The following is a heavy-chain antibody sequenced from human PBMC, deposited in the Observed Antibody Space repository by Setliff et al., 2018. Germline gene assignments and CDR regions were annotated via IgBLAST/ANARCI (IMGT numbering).Heavy chain of an antibody. CDR2: VNPDNGDT. Sequence: GASVKVSCKSFGYTFSAYGVSWVRQAPGQGLEWMGWVNPDNGDTKNAQKFQGRVALTTDTSTATVFMELRSLTSDDTAVYYCARRNFYYDSSGFALYYYYMDVWGKGTTVTVSS. CDR1: GYTFSAYG. D-gene: IGHD3-22*01. V-gene: IGHV1-18*01. CDR3: ARRNFYYDSSGFALYYYYMDV. J-gene: IGHJ6*03.